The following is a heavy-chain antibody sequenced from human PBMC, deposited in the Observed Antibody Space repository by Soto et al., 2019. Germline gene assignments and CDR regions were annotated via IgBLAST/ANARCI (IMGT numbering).Heavy chain of an antibody. D-gene: IGHD3-10*01. CDR3: ARRYGWLYFDY. CDR1: GDSISSSNYF. Sequence: SETLSLPCTVSGDSISSSNYFCGWIRQPPGKGLEWIGTIFYSGSTYYNPSLKSRVTISVDTSKNQFSLKLTSVTAADTALYYCARRYGWLYFDYWGQGSLVTVSS. J-gene: IGHJ4*02. CDR2: IFYSGST. V-gene: IGHV4-39*01.